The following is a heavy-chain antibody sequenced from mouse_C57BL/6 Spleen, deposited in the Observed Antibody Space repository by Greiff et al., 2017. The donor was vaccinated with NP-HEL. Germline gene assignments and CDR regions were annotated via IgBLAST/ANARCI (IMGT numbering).Heavy chain of an antibody. J-gene: IGHJ3*01. CDR2: IYPRSGNN. Sequence: QVQLKESGAELARPGASVKLSCKASGYTFTSYGISWVKQRTGQGLEWIGEIYPRSGNNYYNETFKGKATLTADKSSSTAYVELRSLTSEDSAVYFFATLAYWGQGTLVTVSA. CDR1: GYTFTSYG. CDR3: ATLAY. V-gene: IGHV1-81*01.